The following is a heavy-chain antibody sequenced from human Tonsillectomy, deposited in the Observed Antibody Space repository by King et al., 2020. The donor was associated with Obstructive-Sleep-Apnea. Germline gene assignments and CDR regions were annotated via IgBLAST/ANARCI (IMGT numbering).Heavy chain of an antibody. D-gene: IGHD2-21*02. J-gene: IGHJ3*02. CDR2: IIVNGGRT. V-gene: IGHV3-23*04. CDR3: ARMAYCGCDCYFRAFDI. Sequence: LVESGGGLVQGSLRLSCAASGFSFSNFGMSWVRQAPGKGLEWVSTIIVNGGRTYYADSVKGRFTISRDNSKNTVYLQMNSLRAEDTAVYYCARMAYCGCDCYFRAFDIWGQGTMVTFSS. CDR1: GFSFSNFG.